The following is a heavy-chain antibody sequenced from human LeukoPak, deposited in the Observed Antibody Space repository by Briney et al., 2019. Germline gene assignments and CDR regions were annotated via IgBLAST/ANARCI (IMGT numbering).Heavy chain of an antibody. V-gene: IGHV3-48*01. Sequence: GGSLRLSCAASGFTFSSYGMHWVRQAPGKGLEWVSYISSGSSTIDNADSVKGRFTISRDNAKNSLYLQMNSLRAEDTAVYYCARVYRNEEGFWTPNNYMDVWGKGTTVTVSS. J-gene: IGHJ6*03. CDR2: ISSGSSTI. CDR3: ARVYRNEEGFWTPNNYMDV. CDR1: GFTFSSYG. D-gene: IGHD3/OR15-3a*01.